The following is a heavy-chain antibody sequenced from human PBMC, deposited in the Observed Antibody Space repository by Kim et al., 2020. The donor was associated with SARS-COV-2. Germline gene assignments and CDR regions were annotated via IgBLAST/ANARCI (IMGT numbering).Heavy chain of an antibody. CDR1: GYTFTSYG. D-gene: IGHD3-22*01. Sequence: ASVKVSCKASGYTFTSYGISWVRQAPGQGLEWMGWISAYNGNTNYAQKLQGRVTMTTDTSTSTAYMELRSLRSDDTAVYYCARFSLYYYDSSSDAFDIWGQGTMVTVSS. CDR3: ARFSLYYYDSSSDAFDI. J-gene: IGHJ3*02. V-gene: IGHV1-18*01. CDR2: ISAYNGNT.